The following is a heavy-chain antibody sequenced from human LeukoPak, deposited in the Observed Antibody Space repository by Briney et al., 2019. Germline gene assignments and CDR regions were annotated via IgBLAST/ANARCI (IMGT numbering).Heavy chain of an antibody. J-gene: IGHJ4*02. CDR1: GYTFTGYY. CDR2: INPNSGGT. CDR3: ARGSIVGATFGYFDY. V-gene: IGHV1-2*02. D-gene: IGHD1-26*01. Sequence: ASVKVSCKASGYTFTGYYIHWVRQAPGQGLEWMGWINPNSGGTNYAQKFQGRVTMTRDTSISTAYMDLSRLRSDDTAVYYCARGSIVGATFGYFDYWGQGTPVTVSS.